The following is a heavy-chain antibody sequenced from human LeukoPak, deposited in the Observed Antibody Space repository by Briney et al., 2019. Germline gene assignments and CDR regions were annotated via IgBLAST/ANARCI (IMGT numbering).Heavy chain of an antibody. V-gene: IGHV3-7*01. D-gene: IGHD4-17*01. CDR3: ARTRTTVTYYFDY. J-gene: IGHJ4*02. CDR1: GITFSTYW. CDR2: INQDGSEK. Sequence: GGSLRLSCAASGITFSTYWMSWVRQAPGKGLEWVANINQDGSEKYYVDSVKGRFTISRDNAKNSLYLQMNSLRAKDTAVYYCARTRTTVTYYFDYWGQGTLVTVSS.